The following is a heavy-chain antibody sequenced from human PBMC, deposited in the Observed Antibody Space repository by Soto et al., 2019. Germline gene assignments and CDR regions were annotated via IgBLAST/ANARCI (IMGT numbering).Heavy chain of an antibody. J-gene: IGHJ6*02. CDR3: ASARGMPSYYCGMDV. V-gene: IGHV1-69*13. Sequence: SVKVSCKASGGTFSSYAISWVRQAPGQGLEWMGGIIPIFGTANYAQKFQGRVTITADESTSTAYMELSSLRSEDTAVYYCASARGMPSYYCGMDVWGQGTTVTVSS. D-gene: IGHD2-2*01. CDR2: IIPIFGTA. CDR1: GGTFSSYA.